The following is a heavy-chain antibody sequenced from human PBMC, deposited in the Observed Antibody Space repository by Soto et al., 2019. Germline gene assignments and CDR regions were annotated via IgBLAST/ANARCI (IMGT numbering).Heavy chain of an antibody. Sequence: SETLSLTCTVSCGSIGSISFYWGWIRQPPGKGLEWIGSIYYSGSTYYNPSLKSRVTISVDTSKNQFSLKLTSVTAADTAVYYCARQGGWLLPFDYWGQGTLVTVSS. CDR3: ARQGGWLLPFDY. V-gene: IGHV4-39*01. CDR1: CGSIGSISFY. J-gene: IGHJ4*02. CDR2: IYYSGST. D-gene: IGHD3-22*01.